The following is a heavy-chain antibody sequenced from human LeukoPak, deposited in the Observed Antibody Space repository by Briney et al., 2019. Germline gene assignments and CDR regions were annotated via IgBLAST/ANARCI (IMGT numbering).Heavy chain of an antibody. CDR1: GFTFSSYA. Sequence: PGRSLRLSCAASGFTFSSYAMHWVRQAPGKGLEWVAVISYDGSNKYYADSVKGRFTISRDNAKNSLYLQMNSLRAEDTALYYCARGSGTFDPWGQGTLVTVSS. CDR2: ISYDGSNK. CDR3: ARGSGTFDP. J-gene: IGHJ5*02. D-gene: IGHD3-3*01. V-gene: IGHV3-30*04.